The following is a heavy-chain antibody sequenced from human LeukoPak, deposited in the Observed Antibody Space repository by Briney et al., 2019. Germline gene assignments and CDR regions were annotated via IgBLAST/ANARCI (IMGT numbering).Heavy chain of an antibody. V-gene: IGHV4-30-2*01. CDR3: ARGYGSGLVDY. J-gene: IGHJ4*02. Sequence: SQTLSLTCAVSGGSISSGGYSWSWIRQPPGKDLEWIGYIYHSGSTYYNPSLKSRVTISVDRSKNQFSLKLSSVTAADTAVYYCARGYGSGLVDYWGQGTLVTVSS. CDR1: GGSISSGGYS. D-gene: IGHD3-10*01. CDR2: IYHSGST.